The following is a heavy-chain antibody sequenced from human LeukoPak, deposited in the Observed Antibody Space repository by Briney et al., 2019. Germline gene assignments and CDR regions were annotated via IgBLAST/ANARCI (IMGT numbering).Heavy chain of an antibody. V-gene: IGHV4-34*01. CDR2: INHSGST. CDR1: GGSFSGYY. J-gene: IGHJ4*02. CDR3: ARLRGSSSWFDY. Sequence: SETLSLTCAVYGGSFSGYYWSWIRQPPGKGLEWIGEINHSGSTNYNPSLKSRVTISVDTSKNQFSLKLSSVTAADTAVYYCARLRGSSSWFDYWGQRTLVTVSS. D-gene: IGHD6-13*01.